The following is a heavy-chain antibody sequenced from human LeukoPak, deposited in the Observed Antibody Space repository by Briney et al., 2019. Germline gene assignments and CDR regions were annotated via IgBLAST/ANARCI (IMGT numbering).Heavy chain of an antibody. CDR1: GGSFGGYY. CDR2: INHSGST. Sequence: SETLSLTCAVYGGSFGGYYWSWIREPPGKGVEWIGEINHSGSTNYNPSLKSRVTISVDTSKNQFSLKLSSVTAADTAVYYCVGGVRVDTAAYNWFDPWGQGTLVTVSS. CDR3: VGGVRVDTAAYNWFDP. V-gene: IGHV4-34*01. J-gene: IGHJ5*02. D-gene: IGHD5-18*01.